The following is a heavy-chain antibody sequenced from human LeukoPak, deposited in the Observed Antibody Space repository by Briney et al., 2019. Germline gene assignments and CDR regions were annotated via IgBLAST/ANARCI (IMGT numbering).Heavy chain of an antibody. D-gene: IGHD2-2*01. CDR2: ISSSSSTI. Sequence: GGSLRLSCAASGFTFSSYSMNWVRQAPGKGLEWVSYISSSSSTIYYADPVKGRFTISRDNAKNSLYLQMNSLRAEDTAVYYCARDRVVPAAIAPPYYYYYGMDVWGQGTTVTVSS. J-gene: IGHJ6*02. CDR1: GFTFSSYS. V-gene: IGHV3-48*01. CDR3: ARDRVVPAAIAPPYYYYYGMDV.